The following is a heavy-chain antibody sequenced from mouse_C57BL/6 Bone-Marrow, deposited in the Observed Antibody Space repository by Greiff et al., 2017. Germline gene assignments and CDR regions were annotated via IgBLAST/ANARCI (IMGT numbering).Heavy chain of an antibody. CDR1: GYSITSDY. J-gene: IGHJ3*01. Sequence: EVKVIESGPGLAKPSQTLSLTCSVTGYSITSDYWNWIRKFPGNKLEYMGYISYSGSTYYNPSLKSRISITRDISKNQYYLQLNSVTTEDTATYYCARSSPIYDGYPAWFAYWGQGTLVTVSA. CDR3: ARSSPIYDGYPAWFAY. CDR2: ISYSGST. D-gene: IGHD2-3*01. V-gene: IGHV3-8*01.